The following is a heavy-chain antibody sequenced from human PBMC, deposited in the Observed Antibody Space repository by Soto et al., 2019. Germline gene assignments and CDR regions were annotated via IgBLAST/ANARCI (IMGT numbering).Heavy chain of an antibody. D-gene: IGHD2-15*01. V-gene: IGHV6-1*01. Sequence: SQTLSLTCGISGDSVSSNSAAWNWIRQSPSRGLEWLGRTYYRSKWYNDYAVSVKSRITINPDTSKNQFSLQLNSVTPEDTAVDYSVREYCIDGGCCGWWNSCDSRGQGTLVTVSS. CDR1: GDSVSSNSAA. J-gene: IGHJ1*01. CDR2: TYYRSKWYN. CDR3: VREYCIDGGCCGWWNSCDS.